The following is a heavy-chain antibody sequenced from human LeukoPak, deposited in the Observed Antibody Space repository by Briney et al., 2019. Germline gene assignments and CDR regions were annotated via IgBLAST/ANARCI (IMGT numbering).Heavy chain of an antibody. J-gene: IGHJ3*02. Sequence: PSETLSLTCTVSGGSISSYYWSWIRQPPGKGLEWIGYIYYSGSTYYNPSLKSRVTISVDTSKNQFSLKLSSVTAADTAVYYCARGTIFGVVIINDAFDIWGQGTMVTVSS. CDR3: ARGTIFGVVIINDAFDI. D-gene: IGHD3-3*01. CDR1: GGSISSYY. CDR2: IYYSGST. V-gene: IGHV4-59*06.